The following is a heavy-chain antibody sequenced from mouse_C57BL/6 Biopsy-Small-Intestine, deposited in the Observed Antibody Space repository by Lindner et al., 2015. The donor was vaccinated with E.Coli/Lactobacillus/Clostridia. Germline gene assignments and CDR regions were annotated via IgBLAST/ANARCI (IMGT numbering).Heavy chain of an antibody. CDR3: ARRWSYAMDY. CDR1: GYTFSGYW. J-gene: IGHJ4*01. Sequence: VQLQESGAELMKPGASVKLSCKATGYTFSGYWIEWVKQRPGHGLEWIGEILPGTGTTNYNEKFKGKATFTADTSSNTAHMQLSSLTTEDSAIYYCARRWSYAMDYWGQGTSVTVSS. CDR2: ILPGTGTT. V-gene: IGHV1-9*01. D-gene: IGHD2-3*01.